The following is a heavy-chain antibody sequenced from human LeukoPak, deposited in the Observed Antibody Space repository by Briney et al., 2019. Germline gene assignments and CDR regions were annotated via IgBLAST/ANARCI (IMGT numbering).Heavy chain of an antibody. CDR3: RKVDGLTMLRGVPAY. V-gene: IGHV3-23*01. D-gene: IGHD3-10*01. CDR1: GFTFSRYA. J-gene: IGHJ1*01. CDR2: ISGSGGST. Sequence: PRGSLRLSCAASGFTFSRYAMSWVRQAPGKGLEWVSTISGSGGSTYYADSVNGRLTISRDNSKNPLSLKMKSLRAEATAVYYCRKVDGLTMLRGVPAYWGQGTLVTVYS.